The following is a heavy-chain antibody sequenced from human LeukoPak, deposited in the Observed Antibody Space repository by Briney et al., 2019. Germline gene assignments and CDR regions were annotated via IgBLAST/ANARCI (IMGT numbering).Heavy chain of an antibody. D-gene: IGHD6-19*01. J-gene: IGHJ4*02. CDR1: GYTFISYG. V-gene: IGHV1-18*01. CDR2: ISAYNGNT. CDR3: ARDGVGSGWYGIYYFDY. Sequence: GASVKVSCKASGYTFISYGISWVRQAPGQGLEWMGWISAYNGNTNYAQKLQGRITMTTDTSTSTAYMELRSLRSDDTAVYYCARDGVGSGWYGIYYFDYWGQGTLVTVSS.